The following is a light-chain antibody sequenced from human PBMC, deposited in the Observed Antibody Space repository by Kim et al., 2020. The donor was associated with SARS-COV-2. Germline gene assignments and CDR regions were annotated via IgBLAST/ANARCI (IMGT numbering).Light chain of an antibody. J-gene: IGLJ7*01. CDR2: GKN. Sequence: SSELTQDPAMSVALGQTVRITCQGDSLRDSYASWYQQRAGQAPVLVASGKNNRTSRITARFSGSNSRDTASLTPSGAQAEDEADYYCSSRDSNGDHVLFG. CDR3: SSRDSNGDHVL. CDR1: SLRDSY. V-gene: IGLV3-19*01.